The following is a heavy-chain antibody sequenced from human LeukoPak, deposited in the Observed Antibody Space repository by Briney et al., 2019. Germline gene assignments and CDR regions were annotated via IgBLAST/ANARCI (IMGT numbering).Heavy chain of an antibody. D-gene: IGHD5-24*01. CDR3: ARVGDDYNEYVDY. CDR1: GFTFSSYE. J-gene: IGHJ4*02. Sequence: PGGSLRLSCAAPGFTFSSYEMNWVRQAPGKGLEWVSYISSSTMTIHYADSVKGRFTISRDNAKNSLLLQMNSLRAEDSAVYYCARVGDDYNEYVDYWGQGTLVTVSS. CDR2: ISSSTMTI. V-gene: IGHV3-48*03.